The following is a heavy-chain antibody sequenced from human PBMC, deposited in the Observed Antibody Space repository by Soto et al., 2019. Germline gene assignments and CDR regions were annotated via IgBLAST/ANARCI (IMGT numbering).Heavy chain of an antibody. CDR3: ARDRRIDCGGDCYSRWFDT. V-gene: IGHV3-11*06. CDR2: ISSSSSYT. J-gene: IGHJ5*02. Sequence: PGVSLRLSCAASGFTFSDDYMSWIRQAPGKGLEWVSYISSSSSYTNYADSVKGRFTISRDNAKNSLYLQMNSLRAEDTAVYYLARDRRIDCGGDCYSRWFDTWGQG. D-gene: IGHD2-21*02. CDR1: GFTFSDDY.